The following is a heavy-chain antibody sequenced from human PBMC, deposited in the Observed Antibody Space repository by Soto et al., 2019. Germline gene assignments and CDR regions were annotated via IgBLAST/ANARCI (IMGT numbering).Heavy chain of an antibody. J-gene: IGHJ4*02. V-gene: IGHV4-59*01. CDR2: IFYSDNT. D-gene: IGHD3-3*01. CDR3: ARGGETYYDFWSGFSPIDY. CDR1: GGSISTYY. Sequence: SETLSVTCTVSGGSISTYYWSWIRQSPGKGLEWIGYIFYSDNTNYNPSLRSRVTISVDTSKSQFSLKLTSVTAADTAVYYCARGGETYYDFWSGFSPIDYWGQGALVTVSS.